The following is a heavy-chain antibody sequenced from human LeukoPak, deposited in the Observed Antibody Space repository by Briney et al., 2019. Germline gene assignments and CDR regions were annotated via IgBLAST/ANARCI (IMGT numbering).Heavy chain of an antibody. CDR2: ISSSGSTI. V-gene: IGHV3-48*04. Sequence: GGSLRLSCAASGFTSSSYGMHWVRQAPGKGLEWVSYISSSGSTIYYADSVKGRFTISRDNAKNSLYLQMNSLRAEDTAVYYCAELGITMIGGVWGKGTTVTISS. CDR3: AELGITMIGGV. D-gene: IGHD3-10*02. CDR1: GFTSSSYG. J-gene: IGHJ6*04.